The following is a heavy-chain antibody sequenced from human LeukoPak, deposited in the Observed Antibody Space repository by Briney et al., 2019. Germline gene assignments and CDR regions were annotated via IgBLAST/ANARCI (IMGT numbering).Heavy chain of an antibody. V-gene: IGHV3-7*01. CDR3: ARDRQIAY. Sequence: GGSLRLSCAASGFTFSNYWLTWVRQAPGQGLEWVANIKQDGSEKHYVDSVKGRFTISRDNAKNSLYLQINSQRAEDTAVYYCARDRQIAYWGQGTLVTVSS. CDR2: IKQDGSEK. J-gene: IGHJ4*02. CDR1: GFTFSNYW.